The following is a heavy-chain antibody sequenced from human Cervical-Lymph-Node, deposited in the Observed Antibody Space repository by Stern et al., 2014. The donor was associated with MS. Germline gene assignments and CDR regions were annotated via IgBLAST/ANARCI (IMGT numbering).Heavy chain of an antibody. CDR2: IYTSGST. J-gene: IGHJ6*02. Sequence: VQLVQSGPGLVKPSQTLSLTCTVSGGSISSGSYYWSWIRQPAGKGLEWIGRIYTSGSTNSNPSLKSRVTISVDTSQKQFSLKLSSVTAADTAVYYCARGNPYYYGMDVWGQGTTVTVSS. V-gene: IGHV4-61*02. CDR1: GGSISSGSYY. CDR3: ARGNPYYYGMDV.